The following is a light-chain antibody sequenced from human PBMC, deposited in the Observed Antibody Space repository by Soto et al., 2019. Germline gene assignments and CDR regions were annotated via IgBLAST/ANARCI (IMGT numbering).Light chain of an antibody. V-gene: IGKV3-11*01. CDR1: QSVSAY. Sequence: EIVLTQSPATLSLSPGERATLSCRASQSVSAYLGWYQQKPGQAPRLLIYDASNRATGIPARFSGSGSGTDFTLTISSLEPEDFAVYDCQQRSNWPLTFGPGTKVDIK. J-gene: IGKJ3*01. CDR3: QQRSNWPLT. CDR2: DAS.